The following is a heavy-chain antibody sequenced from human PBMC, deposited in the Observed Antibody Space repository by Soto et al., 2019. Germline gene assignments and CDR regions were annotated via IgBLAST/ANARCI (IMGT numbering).Heavy chain of an antibody. D-gene: IGHD5-12*01. CDR1: GASISSSY. Sequence: QVQLQESGPGLVKPSETLSLTCSVSGASISSSYWSWVRQAPGKGLDWIGYISYTASPNYNPSLMGRVAISVDTSKNQFSLKLNSVIAADTALYNCARIGGSMRRSGKVSPDYYYYAMDVWGQGTTVTVSS. J-gene: IGHJ6*02. CDR2: ISYTASP. V-gene: IGHV4-59*01. CDR3: ARIGGSMRRSGKVSPDYYYYAMDV.